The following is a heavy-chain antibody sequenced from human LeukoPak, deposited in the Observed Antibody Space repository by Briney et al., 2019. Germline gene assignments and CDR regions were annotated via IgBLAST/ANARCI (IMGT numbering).Heavy chain of an antibody. D-gene: IGHD3-10*01. CDR1: GFTFSSYS. Sequence: GGSLRLSCAASGFTFSSYSMNWVRQAPGKGLEWVSYISSSSSTLYYADSVKGRFTISRGNAKNSLYLQMNSLRAEDTAVYYCARDSVPLLLWFGELYYYFDYWGQGTLVTVSS. CDR3: ARDSVPLLLWFGELYYYFDY. CDR2: ISSSSSTL. J-gene: IGHJ4*02. V-gene: IGHV3-48*01.